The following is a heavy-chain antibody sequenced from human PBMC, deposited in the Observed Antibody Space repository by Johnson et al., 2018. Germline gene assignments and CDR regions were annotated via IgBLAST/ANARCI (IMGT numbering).Heavy chain of an antibody. CDR3: ARDLLVGATALFQH. Sequence: QLVQSGGGVVQPGRSLRLSCAASGFTFNSYGMHWVRQAPGKGLEWVAVISYDGINKYYADSVKGRFTISRDNSKNTLYLQMNSLRAEDTAVYYWARDLLVGATALFQHWGQGTLVTVSS. V-gene: IGHV3-30*03. CDR1: GFTFNSYG. D-gene: IGHD1-26*01. CDR2: ISYDGINK. J-gene: IGHJ1*01.